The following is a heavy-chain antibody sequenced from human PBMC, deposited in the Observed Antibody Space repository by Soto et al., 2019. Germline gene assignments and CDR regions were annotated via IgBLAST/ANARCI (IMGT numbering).Heavy chain of an antibody. CDR2: IIPIFGTA. J-gene: IGHJ6*02. D-gene: IGHD1-7*01. V-gene: IGHV1-69*13. Sequence: SVKVSCKASGGTYSSYAISWVRQAPGQGLEWMGGIIPIFGTANYAQKFQGRATITADESTSTAYMELSSLRSEDTAVYYCARTSAGTTYPDYYYYGMDVWGQGTTVTVSS. CDR3: ARTSAGTTYPDYYYYGMDV. CDR1: GGTYSSYA.